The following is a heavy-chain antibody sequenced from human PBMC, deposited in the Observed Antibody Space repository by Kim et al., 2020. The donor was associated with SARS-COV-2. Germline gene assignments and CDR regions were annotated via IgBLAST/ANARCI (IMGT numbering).Heavy chain of an antibody. CDR2: INHSGST. D-gene: IGHD3-10*01. Sequence: SETLSLTCAVYGGSFSGYYWSWIRQPPGKGLEWIGEINHSGSTNYNPSLKSRVTISVDTSKNQFSLKLSSVTAADTAVYYCARGRVAMGGYKSIDYWGQGTLVTVSS. V-gene: IGHV4-34*01. CDR3: ARGRVAMGGYKSIDY. J-gene: IGHJ4*02. CDR1: GGSFSGYY.